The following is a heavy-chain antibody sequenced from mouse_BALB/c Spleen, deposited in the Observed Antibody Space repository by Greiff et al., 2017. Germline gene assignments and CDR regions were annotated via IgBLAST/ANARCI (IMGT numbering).Heavy chain of an antibody. J-gene: IGHJ4*01. CDR3: ARNTYRGGERYAMDY. CDR2: IWSGGST. D-gene: IGHD5-1-1*01. V-gene: IGHV2-6-7*01. Sequence: QVQLKQSGPGLVAPSQSLSITCTVSGFSLTGYGVNWVRQPPGKGLEWLGMIWSGGSTDYNAAFISRLSISKDNSKSQVFFKMNSLQADDTAIYYCARNTYRGGERYAMDYWGQGTSVTVSS. CDR1: GFSLTGYG.